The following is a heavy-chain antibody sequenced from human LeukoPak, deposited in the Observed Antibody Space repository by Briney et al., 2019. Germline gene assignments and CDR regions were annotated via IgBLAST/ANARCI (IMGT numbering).Heavy chain of an antibody. CDR3: AKEPREYCSSTSCPNWIDA. J-gene: IGHJ5*02. V-gene: IGHV3-23*01. Sequence: PGGSLRLSCAASGFTFSVYAMSWVRQAPGKGLEWVSPISASGGTTYYADSVKGRFTISRDNSKNTLYLQASSLRAEDTAVYYCAKEPREYCSSTSCPNWIDAWGQGTLVTVSS. CDR2: ISASGGTT. CDR1: GFTFSVYA. D-gene: IGHD2-2*01.